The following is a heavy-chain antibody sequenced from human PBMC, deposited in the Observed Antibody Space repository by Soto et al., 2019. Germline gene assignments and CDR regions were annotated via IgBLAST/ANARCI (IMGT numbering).Heavy chain of an antibody. CDR1: GGSISSSSYY. CDR3: ARASRYCSGGSCHYFDY. D-gene: IGHD2-15*01. V-gene: IGHV4-39*01. CDR2: IYYSGST. Sequence: QLQLQESGPGLVKPSETLSLTCTVSGGSISSSSYYWGWIRQPPGKGLEWIGSIYYSGSTYYNPSLKSRVTISVATSQNQFSLKLSSVTAADTAVYYCARASRYCSGGSCHYFDYWGQGTLVTVSS. J-gene: IGHJ4*02.